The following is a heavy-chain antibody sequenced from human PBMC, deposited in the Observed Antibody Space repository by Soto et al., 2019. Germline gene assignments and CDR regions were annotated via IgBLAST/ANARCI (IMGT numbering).Heavy chain of an antibody. CDR1: GFTFSSYW. D-gene: IGHD6-6*01. J-gene: IGHJ4*02. CDR3: ASVSIAGKEPDDY. V-gene: IGHV3-74*01. CDR2: INSDGSST. Sequence: GGSLRLSCAASGFTFSSYWMHWVRQAPGKGLVWVSRINSDGSSTSYADSVKGRFTISRDNAKNTLYLQMNSLRAEDTAVYYCASVSIAGKEPDDYWGQGTLVTVSS.